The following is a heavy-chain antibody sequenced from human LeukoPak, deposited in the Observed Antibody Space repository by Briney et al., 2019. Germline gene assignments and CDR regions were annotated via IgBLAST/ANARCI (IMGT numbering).Heavy chain of an antibody. Sequence: GGSLSLSCAASGFTFSSYGMHWVRQAPGKGLEWVAFIRYDGSNKYYADSVKGRFTISRDNSKNTLYLQMNSLRAEDTAVYYCAYDSSGYYYYYYYMDVWGKGTTVTISS. V-gene: IGHV3-30*02. CDR2: IRYDGSNK. CDR3: AYDSSGYYYYYYYMDV. D-gene: IGHD3-22*01. CDR1: GFTFSSYG. J-gene: IGHJ6*03.